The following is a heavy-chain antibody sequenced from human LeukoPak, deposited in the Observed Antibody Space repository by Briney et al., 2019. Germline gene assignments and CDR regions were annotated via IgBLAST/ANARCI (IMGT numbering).Heavy chain of an antibody. V-gene: IGHV3-66*01. CDR3: ARDIQGTGRFDY. J-gene: IGHJ4*02. CDR2: VYSGGST. D-gene: IGHD3/OR15-3a*01. CDR1: GFTVSSNY. Sequence: PGGSLRLSCAASGFTVSSNYMSWVRQAPGKGLEWVSVVYSGGSTYYADSVKGRFTISRDNSKNTLYLQMNSLRAEDTAVYYCARDIQGTGRFDYWGQGTLVTVSS.